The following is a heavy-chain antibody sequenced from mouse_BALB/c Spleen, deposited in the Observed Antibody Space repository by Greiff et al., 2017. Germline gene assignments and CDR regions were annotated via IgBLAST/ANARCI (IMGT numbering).Heavy chain of an antibody. D-gene: IGHD1-1*01. J-gene: IGHJ1*01. CDR1: GFTFSSYY. Sequence: EVKLMESGGGLVKLGGSLKLSCAASGFTFSSYYMSWVRQTPEKRLELVAAINSNGGSTYYPDTVKGRFTISRDNAKNTLYLQMSSLKSEDTALYYCARRGYGSSYGYFDVWGAGTTVTVSS. CDR2: INSNGGST. CDR3: ARRGYGSSYGYFDV. V-gene: IGHV5-6-2*01.